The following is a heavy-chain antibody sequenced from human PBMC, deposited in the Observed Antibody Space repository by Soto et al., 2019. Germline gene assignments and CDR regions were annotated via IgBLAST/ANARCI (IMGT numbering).Heavy chain of an antibody. CDR3: ARGHERSSSSYYGMEV. D-gene: IGHD6-6*01. V-gene: IGHV4-31*03. CDR2: IYYSGST. J-gene: IGHJ6*02. CDR1: GGSISSGGYY. Sequence: KTSETLSLTCTVSGGSISSGGYYWSWIRQHPGKGLEWIGYIYYSGSTYYNPSLKSRVTISVDTSKNQFSLKLSSVTAADTAVYYCARGHERSSSSYYGMEVWGQRTTVTVS.